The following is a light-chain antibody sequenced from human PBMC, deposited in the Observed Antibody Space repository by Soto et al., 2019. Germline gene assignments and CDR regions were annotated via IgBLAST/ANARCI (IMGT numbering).Light chain of an antibody. CDR3: QQYYSTPLT. J-gene: IGKJ4*01. CDR1: QSVLYSSNNKNY. Sequence: DIVMTQSPDSLAVSLGERATINCKSSQSVLYSSNNKNYLAWYQQKPGRPPKLLIYWASTRESGVPDRFSGSESGTDFTLTISSLQAEDVAVYYCQQYYSTPLTFGGGTKVETK. V-gene: IGKV4-1*01. CDR2: WAS.